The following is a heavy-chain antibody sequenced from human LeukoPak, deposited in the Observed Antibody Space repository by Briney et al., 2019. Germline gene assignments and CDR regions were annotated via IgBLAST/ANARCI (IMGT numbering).Heavy chain of an antibody. CDR1: GGTFSSYA. J-gene: IGHJ4*02. CDR2: IIPIFGTA. CDR3: ARSTSGIAARRFFHY. Sequence: ASVKVSCKASGGTFSSYAISLVRQAPGQGLEWMGGIIPIFGTANYAQKFQGRVTITADESTSTAYMELSSLRSEDTAVYYCARSTSGIAARRFFHYWGQGTLVTVSS. D-gene: IGHD6-6*01. V-gene: IGHV1-69*13.